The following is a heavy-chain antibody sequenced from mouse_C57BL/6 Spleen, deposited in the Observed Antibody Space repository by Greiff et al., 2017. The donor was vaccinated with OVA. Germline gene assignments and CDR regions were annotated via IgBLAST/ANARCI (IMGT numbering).Heavy chain of an antibody. CDR1: GYTFTSYW. Sequence: QVQLKQPGAELVMPGASVKLSCKASGYTFTSYWMHWVKQRPGQGLEWIGEIDPSDSYTNYNQKFKGKSTLTVDKSSSTAYMQLSSLTSEDSAVYYCARYSNYYYGGQGTTLTVSS. CDR3: ARYSNYYY. J-gene: IGHJ2*01. V-gene: IGHV1-69*01. CDR2: IDPSDSYT. D-gene: IGHD2-5*01.